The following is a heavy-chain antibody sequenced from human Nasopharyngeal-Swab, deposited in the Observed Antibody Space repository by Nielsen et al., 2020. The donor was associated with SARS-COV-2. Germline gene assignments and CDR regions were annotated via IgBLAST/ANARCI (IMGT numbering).Heavy chain of an antibody. D-gene: IGHD3-9*01. J-gene: IGHJ4*02. CDR2: IDGDGSIT. CDR1: GFTFSSYW. Sequence: GGSLRLSCAASGFTFSSYWMHWVRLAPGKGLVWVARIDGDGSITNYADSVEGRFGISRDNAKNTVYLQMNSLRDEDTAVYYCARAQGVYFDWLPPDYWGQGTLVTVSS. CDR3: ARAQGVYFDWLPPDY. V-gene: IGHV3-74*01.